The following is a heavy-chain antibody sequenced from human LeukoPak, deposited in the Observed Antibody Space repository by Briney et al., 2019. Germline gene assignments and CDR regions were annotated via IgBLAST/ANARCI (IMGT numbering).Heavy chain of an antibody. CDR2: ISYDGSNK. CDR3: ARDKRRFLEWLLVYYYYYGMDV. V-gene: IGHV3-30-3*01. CDR1: GFTFSSCA. Sequence: PGGSLRLSCAASGFTFSSCAMHWVRQAPGKGLEWVAVISYDGSNKYYADSVKGRFTISRDNSKNTLYLQMNSLRAEDTAVYYCARDKRRFLEWLLVYYYYYGMDVWGQGTTVTVSS. D-gene: IGHD3-3*01. J-gene: IGHJ6*02.